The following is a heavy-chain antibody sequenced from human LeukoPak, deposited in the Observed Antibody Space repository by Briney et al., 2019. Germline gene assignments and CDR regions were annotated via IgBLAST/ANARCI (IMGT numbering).Heavy chain of an antibody. Sequence: ETSLNLSCAASGFTNGMHWVRKAPGKGLDWVAFIRYDGSNKYYADSVKGRFTISRDNSKNTLYLQMNSLRAEDTAVYYCAKTQGWYIDYWGQGTLVTVSS. D-gene: IGHD6-19*01. CDR3: AKTQGWYIDY. CDR1: GFTNG. CDR2: IRYDGSNK. V-gene: IGHV3-30*02. J-gene: IGHJ4*02.